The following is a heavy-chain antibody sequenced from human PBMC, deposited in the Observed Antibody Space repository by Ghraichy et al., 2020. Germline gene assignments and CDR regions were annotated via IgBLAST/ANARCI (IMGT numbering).Heavy chain of an antibody. CDR2: LSYDGSNE. V-gene: IGHV3-30*18. Sequence: LSLTCAASGFTFSSYGMHWVRQAPGKGLEWVATLSYDGSNEYYAASVKGRFTISRDNSKNTVYLQVNSLRAEDTAVYYCAKDEARAAAGTIDYWGQGTLVTVSS. CDR3: AKDEARAAAGTIDY. D-gene: IGHD1-1*01. CDR1: GFTFSSYG. J-gene: IGHJ4*02.